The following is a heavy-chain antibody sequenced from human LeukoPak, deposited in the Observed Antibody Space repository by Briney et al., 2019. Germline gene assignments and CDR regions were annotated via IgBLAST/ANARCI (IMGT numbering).Heavy chain of an antibody. Sequence: GGSLRLSCAASGFTFSTYTMSWVRQAPGKGLDWVASITSSGSFTYYADSVKGRFTISRDNAKNSLYLQMNSLTVEDTAVYYCARSVGSYYGDLWGQGTLVTVSS. J-gene: IGHJ5*02. V-gene: IGHV3-21*01. CDR2: ITSSGSFT. D-gene: IGHD3-22*01. CDR3: ARSVGSYYGDL. CDR1: GFTFSTYT.